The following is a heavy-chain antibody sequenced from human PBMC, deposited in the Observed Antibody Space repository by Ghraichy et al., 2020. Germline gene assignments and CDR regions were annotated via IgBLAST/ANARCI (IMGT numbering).Heavy chain of an antibody. Sequence: GGSLRLSCAASGFTVSSSFMSWVRQAPGKGLQWVSIIYSGGSIYYADSVKGRFTISRDNSTNTLFLQMNTLRPADTAVYYCARVINSWRGYDYHPRFFEYWGQGTLVTVSS. D-gene: IGHD5-12*01. V-gene: IGHV3-53*01. J-gene: IGHJ4*02. CDR3: ARVINSWRGYDYHPRFFEY. CDR2: IYSGGSI. CDR1: GFTVSSSF.